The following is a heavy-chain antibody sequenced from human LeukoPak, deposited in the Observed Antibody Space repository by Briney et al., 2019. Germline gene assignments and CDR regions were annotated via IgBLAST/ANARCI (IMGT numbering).Heavy chain of an antibody. J-gene: IGHJ6*02. CDR2: ISGSGGST. CDR1: GFTFSSYA. D-gene: IGHD3-3*01. V-gene: IGHV3-23*01. Sequence: GGSLRLSCAASGFTFSSYAMSWVRQAPGKGLERVSAISGSGGSTYYADSVKGRFTISRDNSKNTLYLQMNSLRAEDTAVYYCAKDHTITDFWSGYFVELQDGMDVWGQGTTVTVSS. CDR3: AKDHTITDFWSGYFVELQDGMDV.